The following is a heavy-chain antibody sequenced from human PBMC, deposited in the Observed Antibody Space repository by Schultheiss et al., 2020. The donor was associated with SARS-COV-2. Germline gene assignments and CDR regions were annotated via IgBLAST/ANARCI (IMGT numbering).Heavy chain of an antibody. CDR3: ARGKSVFDY. CDR1: GFTFSSYA. J-gene: IGHJ4*02. Sequence: GGSLRLSCAASGFTFSSYAMSWVRQAPGKGLEWVSAISGSGGSTYYADSVKGRFTISRDNAKNSLYLQMNSLRAEDTAVYYCARGKSVFDYWGQGTLVTVSS. V-gene: IGHV3-23*01. CDR2: ISGSGGST.